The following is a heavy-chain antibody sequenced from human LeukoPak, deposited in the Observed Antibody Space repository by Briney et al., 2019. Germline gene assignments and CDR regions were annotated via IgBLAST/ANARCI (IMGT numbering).Heavy chain of an antibody. J-gene: IGHJ6*02. CDR2: IYHSGST. V-gene: IGHV4-30-2*01. CDR3: ARGGGGSCYECHYYYGMDV. CDR1: GGSISSGGYS. Sequence: SQTLSLTCAVSGGSISSGGYSWSWIRQPPGKGLEWIGYIYHSGSTYYNPSLKSRVTISVDGSKNQFSLKLSSVTAADTAVYYCARGGGGSCYECHYYYGMDVWGQGTTVTVSS. D-gene: IGHD2-15*01.